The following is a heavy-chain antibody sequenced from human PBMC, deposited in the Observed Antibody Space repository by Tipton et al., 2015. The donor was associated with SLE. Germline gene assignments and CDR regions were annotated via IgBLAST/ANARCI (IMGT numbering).Heavy chain of an antibody. V-gene: IGHV4-34*01. J-gene: IGHJ4*02. CDR3: ARGRRVVVVAATQRPFDY. CDR1: GGSFSGYY. CDR2: INHSGST. Sequence: TLSLTCAVYGGSFSGYYWSWIRQPPGKGLEWIGEINHSGSTNYNPSLKSRVTISVDTSTNQFSLKLSSVTAADTAVYYCARGRRVVVVAATQRPFDYWGQGTLVTVSS. D-gene: IGHD2-15*01.